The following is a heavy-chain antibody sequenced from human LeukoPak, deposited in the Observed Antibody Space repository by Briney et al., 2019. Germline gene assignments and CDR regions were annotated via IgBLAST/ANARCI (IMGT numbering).Heavy chain of an antibody. Sequence: PGGSLRLSCAASGFTFSSYAMSWVRQAPGKGLEWVSAISGSGGSTYYADSVKGRFTISRDNSKNTLYLQMNSLRAEDTAVYYCARGIAAAGTLAFDIWGQGTMVTVST. V-gene: IGHV3-23*01. CDR2: ISGSGGST. D-gene: IGHD6-13*01. CDR3: ARGIAAAGTLAFDI. J-gene: IGHJ3*02. CDR1: GFTFSSYA.